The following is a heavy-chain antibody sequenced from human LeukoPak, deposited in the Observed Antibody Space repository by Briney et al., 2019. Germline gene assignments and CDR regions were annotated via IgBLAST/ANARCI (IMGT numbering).Heavy chain of an antibody. Sequence: SETLSLTCTVSGGSISSSSYYWGWIRQPPGKGLEWIGSIYYSGSTYYNPSLKSRVTISVDTSKNQFSLKLSSVTAADTAVYYCARHVSRDILPGPLLHWGQGTLVTVSS. V-gene: IGHV4-39*01. D-gene: IGHD3-9*01. J-gene: IGHJ4*02. CDR3: ARHVSRDILPGPLLH. CDR2: IYYSGST. CDR1: GGSISSSSYY.